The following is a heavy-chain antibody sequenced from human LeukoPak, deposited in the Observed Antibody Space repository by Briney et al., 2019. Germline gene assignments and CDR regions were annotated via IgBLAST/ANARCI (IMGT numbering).Heavy chain of an antibody. CDR2: MTPNSGNT. CDR3: ARGPPRAYCGGDCYYYFDY. CDR1: GYTFTSND. V-gene: IGHV1-8*01. Sequence: ASVKVSCKASGYTFTSNDINWVRQATGQGLEWMGGMTPNSGNTGYAQKFQGRVTMTRNTSISTAYMELSSLRSEDTAVYYCARGPPRAYCGGDCYYYFDYWGQGTLVTVSS. J-gene: IGHJ4*02. D-gene: IGHD2-21*02.